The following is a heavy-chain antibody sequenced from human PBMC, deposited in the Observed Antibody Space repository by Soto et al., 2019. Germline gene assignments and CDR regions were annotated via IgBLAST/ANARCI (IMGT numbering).Heavy chain of an antibody. CDR2: LSYDGINQ. CDR1: GFSLSSCD. D-gene: IGHD6-6*01. V-gene: IGHV3-30*18. CDR3: TKGAWYRSTSPSDC. J-gene: IGHJ4*02. Sequence: QVQLVESGGGVVQPGRSLRLSCAASGFSLSSCDMHWVRQAPGKGLEWVAVLSYDGINQFYADSVRGRFSVSRDISKSALYLQMSSLRIEDTAIYYCTKGAWYRSTSPSDCWGQGTQVTVSS.